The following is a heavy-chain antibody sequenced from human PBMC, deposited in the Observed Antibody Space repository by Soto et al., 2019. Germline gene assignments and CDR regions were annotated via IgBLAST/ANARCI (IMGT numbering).Heavy chain of an antibody. CDR2: IIPIFGTA. V-gene: IGHV1-69*13. D-gene: IGHD3-3*01. CDR3: ARDPGYYDFWSGKYNWFDP. Sequence: SVKVSCKASGGTFSSYAISWVRQAPGQGLEWMGGIIPIFGTANYAQKFQGRVTITADESTSTAYMELSSLRSEDTAVYYCARDPGYYDFWSGKYNWFDPWGQGTLVTVSS. CDR1: GGTFSSYA. J-gene: IGHJ5*02.